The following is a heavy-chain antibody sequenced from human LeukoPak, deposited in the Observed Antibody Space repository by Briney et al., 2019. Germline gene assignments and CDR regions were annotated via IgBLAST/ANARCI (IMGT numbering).Heavy chain of an antibody. CDR3: ASTYDYVWGSPRSAFDI. CDR1: GGSISSYY. V-gene: IGHV4-59*08. D-gene: IGHD3-16*01. J-gene: IGHJ3*02. Sequence: SETLSLTCTVSGGSISSYYWSWIRQPPGKGLEWIGYIYYSGSTNYNPSLKSRVTISVDTSKNQFSLKLSSVTAADTAVYYCASTYDYVWGSPRSAFDIWGQGTMVTVSS. CDR2: IYYSGST.